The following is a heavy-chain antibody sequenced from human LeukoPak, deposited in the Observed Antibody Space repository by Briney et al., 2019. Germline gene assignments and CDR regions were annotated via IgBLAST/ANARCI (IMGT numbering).Heavy chain of an antibody. CDR3: ARVAPNYDSSGHYPDYFYY. J-gene: IGHJ4*02. CDR2: IYSGGST. Sequence: GGSLRLFCAASGFTVSSNYMSGVRQAPGRGLEWVSVIYSGGSTYYADSGKARFTISRHNSKNKRYLQMNSLRAEDTAVYYCARVAPNYDSSGHYPDYFYYWGQGTLVTVSS. V-gene: IGHV3-53*04. CDR1: GFTVSSNY. D-gene: IGHD3-22*01.